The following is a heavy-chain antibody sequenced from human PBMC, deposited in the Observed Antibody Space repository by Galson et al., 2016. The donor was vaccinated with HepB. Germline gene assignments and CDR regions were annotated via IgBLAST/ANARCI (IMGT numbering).Heavy chain of an antibody. J-gene: IGHJ6*02. CDR1: GYTFTNYG. Sequence: SVKVSCKASGYTFTNYGFHWVRQAPGQGLEWMAWMSAYNGDIHLAQNLRGRVSVTTDTSTSTAYMEVRSLEPDDTAVYYCARSSSTNRGPDVWGQGTTVTVSS. CDR2: MSAYNGDI. V-gene: IGHV1-18*04. D-gene: IGHD2-2*01. CDR3: ARSSSTNRGPDV.